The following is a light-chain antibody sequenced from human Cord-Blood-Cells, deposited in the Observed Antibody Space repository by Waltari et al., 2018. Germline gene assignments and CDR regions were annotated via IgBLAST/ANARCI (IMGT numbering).Light chain of an antibody. Sequence: EIVLTQSPATLSLSPGERATLSCRASQSVSSYLAWYQQKPGQAPRPRSYDSSNRATGIPARFSGSESGTDFTLAIGSLEPEDFAVYYCQRRSNWPTFGGGTKVESK. J-gene: IGKJ4*01. V-gene: IGKV3-11*01. CDR2: DSS. CDR1: QSVSSY. CDR3: QRRSNWPT.